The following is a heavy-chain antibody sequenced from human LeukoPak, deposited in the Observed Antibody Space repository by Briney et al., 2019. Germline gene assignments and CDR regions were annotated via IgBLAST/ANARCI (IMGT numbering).Heavy chain of an antibody. D-gene: IGHD4-11*01. CDR2: ISGRGSST. V-gene: IGHV3-23*01. CDR3: ATPPSDYSNYFDAFDI. CDR1: GFTFSSYA. J-gene: IGHJ3*02. Sequence: GGSLRLSCAASGFTFSSYAMHWVRQAPGKGLEWVSAISGRGSSTYYADSVKGRFSLSRDNSKNTLYLQMNSLRAEDTAVYYCATPPSDYSNYFDAFDIWGQGTMVTVSS.